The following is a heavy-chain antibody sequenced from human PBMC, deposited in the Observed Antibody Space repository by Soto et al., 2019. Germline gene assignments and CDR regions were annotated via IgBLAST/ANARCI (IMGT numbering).Heavy chain of an antibody. CDR2: IYSGGRT. J-gene: IGHJ6*02. D-gene: IGHD2-2*03. CDR1: GFTVSSNY. Sequence: GGSLRLSCAASGFTVSSNYMSWVRQAPGKGLEWVSVIYSGGRTYYADSVKGRFTISRDNSKNTLYLQMNSLRAEDTAVYYCGRDRAGYCISTSCSGGMDVWGQGTTVTVSS. V-gene: IGHV3-53*01. CDR3: GRDRAGYCISTSCSGGMDV.